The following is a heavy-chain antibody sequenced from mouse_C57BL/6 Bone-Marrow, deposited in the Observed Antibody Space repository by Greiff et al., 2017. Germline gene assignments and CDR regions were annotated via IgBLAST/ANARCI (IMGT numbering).Heavy chain of an antibody. Sequence: EVKLMESGGGLVKPGGSLKLSCAASGFTFSDYGMHWVRQAPEKGLEWVAYISSGSSTIYYADTVQGRFTISRDNAKNTLFLQMTSRRSEDTAMYYCARDDGYGYLDVWGTGTTVTVSS. CDR1: GFTFSDYG. J-gene: IGHJ1*03. V-gene: IGHV5-17*01. CDR3: ARDDGYGYLDV. CDR2: ISSGSSTI. D-gene: IGHD2-3*01.